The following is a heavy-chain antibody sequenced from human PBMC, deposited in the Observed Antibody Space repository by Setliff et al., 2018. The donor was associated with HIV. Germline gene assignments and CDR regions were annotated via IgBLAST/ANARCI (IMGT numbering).Heavy chain of an antibody. V-gene: IGHV3-74*03. Sequence: GGSLRLSCAASGFTFDDYAMHWVRQAPGQGLVWVSRISSDATRRTYADSLKGRFTISRDNAKSSLYLQMNSLRADDTAVYFCARPTNIDTLYYGSQTFYMYYYGLDVWGQGTTVTVSS. CDR1: GFTFDDYA. CDR2: ISSDATRR. CDR3: ARPTNIDTLYYGSQTFYMYYYGLDV. J-gene: IGHJ6*02. D-gene: IGHD1-26*01.